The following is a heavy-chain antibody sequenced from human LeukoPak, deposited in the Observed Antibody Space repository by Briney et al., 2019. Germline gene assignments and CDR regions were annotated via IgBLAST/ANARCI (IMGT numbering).Heavy chain of an antibody. CDR3: ARDSSSSGYPRQTYYYYGMDV. J-gene: IGHJ6*02. CDR2: ISYDGSNK. Sequence: GGSLRLSCAASGFTFSSYAMHWVRQAPGKGLEWVGVISYDGSNKYYADSVKGRFTISRDNSKNTLYLQMNSLRAEDTAVYYCARDSSSSGYPRQTYYYYGMDVWGQGTTVTVFS. CDR1: GFTFSSYA. V-gene: IGHV3-30-3*01. D-gene: IGHD6-6*01.